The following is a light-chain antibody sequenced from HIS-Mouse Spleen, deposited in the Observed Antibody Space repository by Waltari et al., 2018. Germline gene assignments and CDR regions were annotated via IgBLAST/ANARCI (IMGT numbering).Light chain of an antibody. V-gene: IGKV1-13*02. Sequence: IQLTQSPSSLSASVGDRVTITCRASQGISSALAWYQQKPGKAPKLLIYDASSLESGVPSRFSGSLSGTDFTLTISSLQPEDFATYYCQQFNSYPALTFGGGTKVEIK. CDR1: QGISSA. J-gene: IGKJ4*01. CDR3: QQFNSYPALT. CDR2: DAS.